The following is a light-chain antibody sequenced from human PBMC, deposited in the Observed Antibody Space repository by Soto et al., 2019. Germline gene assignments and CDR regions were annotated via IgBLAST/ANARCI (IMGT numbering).Light chain of an antibody. CDR1: QSISDT. V-gene: IGKV3-15*01. CDR3: QQYNNWPWT. Sequence: EIVLTQSPGTLSLSPGERVTLSCRASQSISDTLAWYQQKPGQAPRLLIHGASTRATGFPARFSGSGSGTDFTLTISSLQSEDFAVYYCQQYNNWPWTFGQGTKVDIK. J-gene: IGKJ1*01. CDR2: GAS.